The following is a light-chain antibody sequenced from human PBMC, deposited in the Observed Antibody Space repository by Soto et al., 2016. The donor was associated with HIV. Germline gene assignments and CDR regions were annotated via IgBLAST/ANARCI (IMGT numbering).Light chain of an antibody. CDR1: NIATKS. V-gene: IGLV3-21*02. J-gene: IGLJ2*01. Sequence: SYVLSQPPSVSVAPGQTATITCGGTNIATKSVHWYQQRPGQAPVLLVHDERFSGSNSGNTASLTINRVEVGDEADYFCQVWDNNNDDPVIFGGGTKLTVL. CDR3: QVWDNNNDDPVI.